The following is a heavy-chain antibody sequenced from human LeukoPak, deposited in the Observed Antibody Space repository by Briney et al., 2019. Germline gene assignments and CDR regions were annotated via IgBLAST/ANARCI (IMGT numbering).Heavy chain of an antibody. D-gene: IGHD6-19*01. J-gene: IGHJ4*02. CDR1: GYTFTGYY. CDR2: INPNSGAT. CDR3: ARGVAVAGVDY. Sequence: ASVKVSCKASGYTFTGYYLHWVRQAPGQGLEWMGWINPNSGATNYAQKFQGRVTMTRDMSVTTAYLELISLTSDDTALYYCARGVAVAGVDYWGQGTLVTVSS. V-gene: IGHV1-2*02.